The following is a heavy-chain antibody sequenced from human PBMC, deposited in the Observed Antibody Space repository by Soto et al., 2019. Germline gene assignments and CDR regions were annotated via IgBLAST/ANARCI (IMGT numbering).Heavy chain of an antibody. CDR3: AKYQWIPRAFDP. D-gene: IGHD6-19*01. CDR1: GGSLSDYY. J-gene: IGHJ5*02. V-gene: IGHV4-34*01. CDR2: INHRGTA. Sequence: SGTLSLTCAVYGGSLSDYYWNWLRQPPGKGLEWIGEINHRGTASYNPSLKSRVDISVDTALTQFSLKLRSVTAADTAIYYCAKYQWIPRAFDPWGPGTQVTVSP.